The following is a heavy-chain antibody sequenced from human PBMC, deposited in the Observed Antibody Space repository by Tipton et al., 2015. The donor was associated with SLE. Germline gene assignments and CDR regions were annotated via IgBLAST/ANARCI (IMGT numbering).Heavy chain of an antibody. D-gene: IGHD3-10*01. Sequence: SLRLSCAASGFTFSGFAMSWVRQAPGQGLEWVSVIYWGSGSTYYADSVKGRFTISRDNSKNTLYLQMNSLRAEDTAVYYCAKRGFGDWRGCFDLLGRGALFTISS. CDR1: GFTFSGFA. CDR2: IYWGSGST. CDR3: AKRGFGDWRGCFDL. V-gene: IGHV3-23*03. J-gene: IGHJ2*01.